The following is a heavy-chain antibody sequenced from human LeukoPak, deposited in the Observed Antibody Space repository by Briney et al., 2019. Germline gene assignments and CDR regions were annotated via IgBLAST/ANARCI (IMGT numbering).Heavy chain of an antibody. V-gene: IGHV4-59*01. Sequence: SETLSLTCTVSGGSISTYYWSWIRQPPGKGLEWIGYIHDSGTTSYNPSLKSRVTISVDMSENQPSPRLTSVSAADTAIYYCARGGREGYNSFAYWGQGTLVTVSS. CDR2: IHDSGTT. D-gene: IGHD5-24*01. CDR3: ARGGREGYNSFAY. CDR1: GGSISTYY. J-gene: IGHJ4*02.